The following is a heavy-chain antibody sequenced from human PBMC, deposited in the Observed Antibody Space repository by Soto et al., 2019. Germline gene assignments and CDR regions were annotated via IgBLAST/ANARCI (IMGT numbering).Heavy chain of an antibody. CDR2: IYHSGST. CDR3: ARGMTTVTTIDY. V-gene: IGHV4-30-2*01. CDR1: GGSITGGGYS. J-gene: IGHJ4*02. D-gene: IGHD4-4*01. Sequence: QLQLQESGSGLVKPSQTLSLTCAVSGGSITGGGYSCGWFRQPPGKGLEWIGYIYHSGSTYYNPSLKSRVTISVDRSKNQFSLKLSSVTAADTAVYYCARGMTTVTTIDYWGQGTLVTVSS.